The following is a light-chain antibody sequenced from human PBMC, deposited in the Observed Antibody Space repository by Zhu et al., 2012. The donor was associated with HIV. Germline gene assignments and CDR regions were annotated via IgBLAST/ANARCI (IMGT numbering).Light chain of an antibody. CDR3: QQYSSSSWYT. CDR1: QSISSW. Sequence: DIQMTQSPSTLSASVGDRVTITCRASQSISSWLAWYQQKPGKAPKLLIYKASSLESGVPSRFSGSGSGTDFTLTISRLEPEDFAVYYCQQYSSSSWYTFGQGTKVEIK. CDR2: KAS. V-gene: IGKV1-5*03. J-gene: IGKJ2*01.